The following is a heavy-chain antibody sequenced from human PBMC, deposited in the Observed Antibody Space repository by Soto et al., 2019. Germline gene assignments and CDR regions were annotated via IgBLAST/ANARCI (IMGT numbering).Heavy chain of an antibody. J-gene: IGHJ5*02. V-gene: IGHV2-5*02. CDR2: IYWDDDK. CDR1: GFSLSTSGVG. CDR3: ARTTSYCGGDCYWS. Sequence: SGPTLVNPTQTLTLTCTFSGFSLSTSGVGVGWIRQPPGKALEWLAPIYWDDDKRYSPSLKSRLTITKDTSKNQVVLTMINMDPVDTATYYCARTTSYCGGDCYWSWGQGTLVTVSS. D-gene: IGHD2-21*02.